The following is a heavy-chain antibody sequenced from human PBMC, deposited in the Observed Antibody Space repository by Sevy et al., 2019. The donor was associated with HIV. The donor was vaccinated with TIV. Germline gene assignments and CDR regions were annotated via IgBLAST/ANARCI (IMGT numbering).Heavy chain of an antibody. J-gene: IGHJ4*02. V-gene: IGHV3-73*01. CDR3: GGSCIYGVCS. D-gene: IGHD2-8*01. CDR1: GFTFSVSA. CDR2: IRSKTNSYAT. Sequence: GGALRLSCAASGFTFSVSAMHWVRQASGKGLEWVGRIRSKTNSYATAYATSLEGRFRISRDDSKNTTYLQMNSLNTEDAAVYYCGGSCIYGVCSWGQGTQVTVSS.